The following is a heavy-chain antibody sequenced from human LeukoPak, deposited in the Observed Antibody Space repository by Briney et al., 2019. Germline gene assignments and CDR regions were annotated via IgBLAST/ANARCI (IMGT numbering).Heavy chain of an antibody. CDR1: VFTFSSYA. Sequence: GGSLRLSCAASVFTFSSYAMHWVRQAPGKGLEWVAFIQDDGSNKYYADSVKGRFTISRDNSKNTLYLQMNSLRAKDTAVYYCVKKGQADDDGKPDWGQGTLVTVSS. CDR3: VKKGQADDDGKPD. D-gene: IGHD1-1*01. CDR2: IQDDGSNK. V-gene: IGHV3-30*02. J-gene: IGHJ4*02.